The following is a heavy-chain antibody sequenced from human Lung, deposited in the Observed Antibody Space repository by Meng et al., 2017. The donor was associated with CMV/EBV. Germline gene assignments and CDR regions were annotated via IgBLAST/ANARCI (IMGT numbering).Heavy chain of an antibody. CDR3: ARFDMEVEGYYGMDV. J-gene: IGHJ6*02. CDR2: ISNSGST. Sequence: GSLRLSCTVSGGSISTYYWNWLRQLPGKGLEWIGYISNSGSTDYNPSLKSRVTISVDTSKNQFSLKLTSVTAADTAVYYCARFDMEVEGYYGMDVWGQGTTVTVSS. V-gene: IGHV4-59*01. D-gene: IGHD1-1*01. CDR1: GGSISTYY.